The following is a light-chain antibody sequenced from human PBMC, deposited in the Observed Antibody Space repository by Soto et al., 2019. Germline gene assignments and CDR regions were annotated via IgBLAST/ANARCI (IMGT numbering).Light chain of an antibody. CDR3: AAWDDSLNGVV. CDR1: TSNIGSNA. Sequence: QSVLTQPPSTSGTPGQRVTISCSGSTSNIGSNAVNWYLQLPGTAPKLLIHTNNHRPSGVPDRFSGCKSGTSASLAIGGLQSEDEADYYCAAWDDSLNGVVFGGGTKLTVL. J-gene: IGLJ2*01. V-gene: IGLV1-44*01. CDR2: TNN.